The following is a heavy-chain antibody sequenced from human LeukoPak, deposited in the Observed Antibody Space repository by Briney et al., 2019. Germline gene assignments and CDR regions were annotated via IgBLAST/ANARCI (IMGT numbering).Heavy chain of an antibody. CDR3: ARDANGSDLHYYHMDV. D-gene: IGHD6-25*01. V-gene: IGHV4-61*02. CDR2: MSSSGIS. Sequence: PSETLSLTCTVSNGSISSDTYFWSWIRQPAGKGLEWIGRMSSSGISTYSPSLKSRVTISIDTSRNQFSMNLNSVTAADTAVYFCARDANGSDLHYYHMDVWGKGTTVTVSS. J-gene: IGHJ6*03. CDR1: NGSISSDTYF.